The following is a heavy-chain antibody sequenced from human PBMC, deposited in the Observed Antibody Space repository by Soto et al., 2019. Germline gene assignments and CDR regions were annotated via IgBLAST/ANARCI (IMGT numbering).Heavy chain of an antibody. J-gene: IGHJ6*03. CDR3: AKDISGDYADYYYYYMDV. Sequence: GSLRLSCAASGFTFSSYAMSWVRQAPGKGLEWVSAISGSGGSTYYADSVKGRFTISRDNSKNTLYLQMNSLRAEDTAVYYCAKDISGDYADYYYYYMDVWGKGTTVTVSS. V-gene: IGHV3-23*01. CDR2: ISGSGGST. CDR1: GFTFSSYA. D-gene: IGHD4-17*01.